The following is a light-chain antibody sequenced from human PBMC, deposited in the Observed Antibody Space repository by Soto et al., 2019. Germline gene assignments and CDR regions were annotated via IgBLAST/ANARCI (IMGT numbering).Light chain of an antibody. V-gene: IGKV1-33*01. CDR1: RGISDF. CDR2: DAS. J-gene: IGKJ3*01. Sequence: DIQMTQSPSSLSASVGERVTITCQASRGISDFLNWYQQKPGKAPKLLIYDASNLEPGVPSRFSGSGSGTDFTFTISSLQPEDIATYFCQQYETVPFTFGPGTTVDFK. CDR3: QQYETVPFT.